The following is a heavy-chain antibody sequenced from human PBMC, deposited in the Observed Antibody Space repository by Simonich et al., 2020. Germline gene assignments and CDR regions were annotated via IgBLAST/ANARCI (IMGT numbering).Heavy chain of an antibody. CDR3: ASRGWSGYYDY. Sequence: QVQLQESGPGLVQPSETLSLTCAVSGYSISSGYYWGWIRQPPGKGLEWIGSIYHSGSTYYNPSLKSRVTISVDTSKNQFSLKLSSVTAADTAVYYCASRGWSGYYDYWGQGTLVTVSS. CDR1: GYSISSGYY. J-gene: IGHJ4*02. D-gene: IGHD3-3*01. V-gene: IGHV4-38-2*01. CDR2: IYHSGST.